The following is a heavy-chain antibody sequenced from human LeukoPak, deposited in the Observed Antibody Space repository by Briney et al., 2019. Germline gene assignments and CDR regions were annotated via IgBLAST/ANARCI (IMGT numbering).Heavy chain of an antibody. Sequence: ASVKVSCKASGYTFTGYYMHWVRQAPGQGLEWMGWINPNSGGTNYAQKFQGRVTTTRDTSISTAYMGLSRLRSDDTAVYYCARDPDFLYYDSSLFGYWGQGTLVTVSS. CDR2: INPNSGGT. J-gene: IGHJ4*02. V-gene: IGHV1-2*02. D-gene: IGHD3-22*01. CDR1: GYTFTGYY. CDR3: ARDPDFLYYDSSLFGY.